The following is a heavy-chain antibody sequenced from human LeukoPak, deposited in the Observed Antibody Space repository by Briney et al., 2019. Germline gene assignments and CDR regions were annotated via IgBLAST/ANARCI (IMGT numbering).Heavy chain of an antibody. Sequence: GESLQISCQGSGYSFTSYWIGWVRQMPGKGLEWMGIIYPGDSDTRYSPSFQGQVTISADKSISTAYLQWSSLKASDTAMYYCARSTYYYDSSGYYLPHWGQGTLVTVSS. CDR1: GYSFTSYW. CDR3: ARSTYYYDSSGYYLPH. J-gene: IGHJ4*02. D-gene: IGHD3-22*01. CDR2: IYPGDSDT. V-gene: IGHV5-51*01.